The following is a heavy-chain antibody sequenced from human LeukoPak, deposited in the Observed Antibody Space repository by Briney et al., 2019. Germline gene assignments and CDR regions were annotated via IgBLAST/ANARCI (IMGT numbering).Heavy chain of an antibody. CDR2: IKQDGSQK. D-gene: IGHD3-10*01. J-gene: IGHJ5*02. CDR1: GFTFSTYW. Sequence: GGSLRLSCEASGFTFSTYWMKRVRQAPGKGLEWVANIKQDGSQKYYADSVKGRFTISRDNSKNTLYLQMNSLRAEDTAVYYCARAVASYYGSGSMNWFDPWGQGTLVTVSS. CDR3: ARAVASYYGSGSMNWFDP. V-gene: IGHV3-7*01.